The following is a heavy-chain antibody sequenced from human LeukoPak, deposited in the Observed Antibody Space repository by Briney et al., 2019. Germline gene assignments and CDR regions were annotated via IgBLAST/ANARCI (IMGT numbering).Heavy chain of an antibody. CDR3: ARGDYGWGCRDCHLDY. V-gene: IGHV1-46*01. Sequence: EASVKVSCKASGYTFTSYYMHWVRQAPGHGLEWVGVINPSAGSISYAQRFQGRVTMTRDTSTSTVYMELSSQRSEDTAVYYCARGDYGWGCRDCHLDYWGQGTLVTVSS. J-gene: IGHJ4*02. CDR2: INPSAGSI. CDR1: GYTFTSYY. D-gene: IGHD2-21*02.